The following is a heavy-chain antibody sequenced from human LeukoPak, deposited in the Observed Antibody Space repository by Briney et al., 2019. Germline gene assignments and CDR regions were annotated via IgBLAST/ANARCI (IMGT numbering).Heavy chain of an antibody. CDR1: GFTFSSYA. V-gene: IGHV3-23*01. Sequence: GGSLRLSCAASGFTFSSYAMSWVRQAPGRGLEWVSAISGSGGSTYYADSVKGRFTISRDNSKNTLYLQMNSLRAEDTAVYYCAKVGLPDDGMDVWGQGTTVTVSS. D-gene: IGHD2-15*01. J-gene: IGHJ6*02. CDR2: ISGSGGST. CDR3: AKVGLPDDGMDV.